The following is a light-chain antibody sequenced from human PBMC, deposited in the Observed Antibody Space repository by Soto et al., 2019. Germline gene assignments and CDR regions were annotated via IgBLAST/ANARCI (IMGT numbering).Light chain of an antibody. CDR2: GAF. CDR3: QQDVTSSWT. Sequence: EIVLTQSPGTLSLSPGERATLSCRASQSVSSNYLAWYQQRPGQAPRLLIYGAFYRAPGIPDRFSGSGSGSDFTLTISRVAPDDFAVYSCQQDVTSSWTFGQGTKVDIK. J-gene: IGKJ1*01. CDR1: QSVSSNY. V-gene: IGKV3-20*01.